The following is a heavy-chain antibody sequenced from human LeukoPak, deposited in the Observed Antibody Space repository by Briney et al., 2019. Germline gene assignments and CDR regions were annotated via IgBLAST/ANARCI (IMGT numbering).Heavy chain of an antibody. V-gene: IGHV1-8*03. CDR2: MNPNSGNT. D-gene: IGHD1-1*01. CDR3: AREDIWNAFDI. Sequence: ASVKVSCKASGYTFTSYEINWVRQATGQGLEWMGWMNPNSGNTGYAQKFQGRVTITRNTSISTAYMELRSLRSEDTAVYYCAREDIWNAFDIWGQGTVVTVSS. J-gene: IGHJ3*02. CDR1: GYTFTSYE.